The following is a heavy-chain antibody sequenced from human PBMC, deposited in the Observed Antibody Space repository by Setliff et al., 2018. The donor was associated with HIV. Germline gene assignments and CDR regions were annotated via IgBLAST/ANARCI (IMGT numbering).Heavy chain of an antibody. D-gene: IGHD6-19*01. J-gene: IGHJ6*02. CDR3: ARVAHSSSYHYYGMDV. V-gene: IGHV1-69*05. CDR1: GGTFSSYG. Sequence: GASVKVSCKASGGTFSSYGISWVRQAPGQGLEWMGAIIPMFGTGFYAQKFQGRVTITTDESRTTSYMELSSLRFGDTAVYFCARVAHSSSYHYYGMDVWGQGTTVTVSS. CDR2: IIPMFGTG.